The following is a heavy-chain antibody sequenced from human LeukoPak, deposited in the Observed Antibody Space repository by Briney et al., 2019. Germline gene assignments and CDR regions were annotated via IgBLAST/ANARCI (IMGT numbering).Heavy chain of an antibody. CDR3: ARDIRYCTSTSCYKDYFYAMDV. J-gene: IGHJ6*02. Sequence: SETLSLTCTVSDGSISGYYWSWIRQPAGKGLEWIGRVYISGTTNYNPSLKGRVTMSVDTSKNQSSLKLSSATAADTAVYYCARDIRYCTSTSCYKDYFYAMDVWGQGTTVTVSS. CDR2: VYISGTT. V-gene: IGHV4-4*07. D-gene: IGHD2-2*02. CDR1: DGSISGYY.